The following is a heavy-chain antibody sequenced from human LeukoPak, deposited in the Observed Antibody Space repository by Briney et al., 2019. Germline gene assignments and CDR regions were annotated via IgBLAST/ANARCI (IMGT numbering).Heavy chain of an antibody. CDR1: GFTFSSYG. V-gene: IGHV3-33*01. CDR2: IWYDGSNK. Sequence: GRSLRLSCAASGFTFSSYGMHWVRQAPGKGLEWVAVIWYDGSNKYYADSVKGRFTISRDNSKNTLYLQMNSLRAEDTAVYYCARDPAGKAVAGYLDYWGQGTLVTVSS. J-gene: IGHJ4*02. CDR3: ARDPAGKAVAGYLDY. D-gene: IGHD6-19*01.